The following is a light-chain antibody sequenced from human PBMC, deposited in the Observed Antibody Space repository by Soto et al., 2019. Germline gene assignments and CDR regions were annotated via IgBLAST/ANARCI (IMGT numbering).Light chain of an antibody. Sequence: DIQMTQSPSSVSASVGDRVTITCRATQGLSGSLAWYQQKPGKAPRLLISVTSRLQSGVPSRFSATASGTEFTPTIDSPQPEHLATSNCQQGHNWPLSFGHGTRLE. V-gene: IGKV1-12*01. J-gene: IGKJ5*01. CDR2: VTS. CDR1: QGLSGS. CDR3: QQGHNWPLS.